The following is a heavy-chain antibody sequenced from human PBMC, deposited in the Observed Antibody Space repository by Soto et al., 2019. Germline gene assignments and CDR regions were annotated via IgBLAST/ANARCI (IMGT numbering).Heavy chain of an antibody. V-gene: IGHV4-4*07. CDR1: GGSITDYS. D-gene: IGHD2-21*02. Sequence: SETLSLTCTASGGSITDYSWVWIRQPAGKGLEWIGRIFSSGSTNYNPSLKGRITMSLDTSKNQFSLKLNSATATDTAVYFCARDQGVVVTADNWFDPWGQGILVTVSS. CDR2: IFSSGST. CDR3: ARDQGVVVTADNWFDP. J-gene: IGHJ5*02.